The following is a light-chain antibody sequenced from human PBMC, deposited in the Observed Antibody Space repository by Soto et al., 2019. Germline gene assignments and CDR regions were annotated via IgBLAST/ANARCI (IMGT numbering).Light chain of an antibody. CDR2: EVT. V-gene: IGLV2-23*02. CDR3: CSDAGSSSYV. J-gene: IGLJ1*01. Sequence: QSVLTQPASVSGSLGQSITISCTRPSSDVWSFNFVSWYQQHPDKAPQVLIYEVTKRPPGVSSRSSGSKSGNTASLTISGLQADDEADYYCCSDAGSSSYVFGTGTKVTVL. CDR1: SSDVWSFNF.